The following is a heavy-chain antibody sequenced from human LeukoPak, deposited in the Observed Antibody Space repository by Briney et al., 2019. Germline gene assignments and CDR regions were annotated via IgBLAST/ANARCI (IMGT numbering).Heavy chain of an antibody. CDR3: ARHPAPTGRFDP. J-gene: IGHJ5*02. V-gene: IGHV1-69*05. CDR1: GGTFSSYA. Sequence: SVKVSCKASGGTFSSYAISWVRQAPGQGLEWMGRIIPIFGTANYAQKFQGRVTITTGESTSTAYMELSSLRSEDTAVYYCARHPAPTGRFDPWGQGTLVTVSS. CDR2: IIPIFGTA. D-gene: IGHD7-27*01.